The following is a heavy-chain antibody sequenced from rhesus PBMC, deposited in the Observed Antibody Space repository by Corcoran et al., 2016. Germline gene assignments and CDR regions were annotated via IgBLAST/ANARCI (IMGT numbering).Heavy chain of an antibody. Sequence: QVQLQESGPGLLKPSETLSLTCAVSGGSISGGYGLGWIRQPPGKGLEGFGSIYSSSGTTYYNPSLKSRVTISTGTAKNQFSLKLGSGTGADTAVYYCAALGRWGDFYGLDSWGQGVVVTVSS. CDR1: GGSISGGYG. V-gene: IGHV4S7*01. CDR3: AALGRWGDFYGLDS. CDR2: IYSSSGTT. J-gene: IGHJ6*01. D-gene: IGHD3-34*01.